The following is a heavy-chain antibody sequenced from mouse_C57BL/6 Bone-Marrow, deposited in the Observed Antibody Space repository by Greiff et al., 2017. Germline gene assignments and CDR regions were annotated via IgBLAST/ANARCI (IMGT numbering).Heavy chain of an antibody. CDR1: GYTFTDYY. V-gene: IGHV1-26*01. CDR2: INPNNGGT. CDR3: ARTGGDDYFDY. J-gene: IGHJ2*01. Sequence: VQLQQSGPELVKPGASVKISCKASGYTFTDYYMNWVKQSHGKSLEWIGDINPNNGGTSYNQKFKGKATLTVDKSSSTAYMELRSLTSEDSAVXYCARTGGDDYFDYWGQGTTLTVSS. D-gene: IGHD3-1*01.